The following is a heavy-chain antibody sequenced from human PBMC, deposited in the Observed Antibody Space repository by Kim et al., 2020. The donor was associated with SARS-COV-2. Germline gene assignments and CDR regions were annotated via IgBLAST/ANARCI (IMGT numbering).Heavy chain of an antibody. CDR2: SA. V-gene: IGHV4-34*01. CDR3: ASSSSYWYIDL. Sequence: SANYNPSLKSRVTISVDTSKNQFSLKLSSVTAADTAVYYCASSSSYWYIDLWGRGTLVTVSS. D-gene: IGHD6-6*01. J-gene: IGHJ2*01.